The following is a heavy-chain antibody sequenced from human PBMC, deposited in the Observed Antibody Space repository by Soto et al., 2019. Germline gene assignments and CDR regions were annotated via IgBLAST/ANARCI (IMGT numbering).Heavy chain of an antibody. CDR2: VSWNSGSI. Sequence: EVQLVESGGGLVQPGRSLRLSCAASGVTFDDYAIHWVRQAPGKGLGWVSGVSWNSGSIGYADSVKGRFTISRDNAKHSMYLQINSLRAEDPALYYCAKDLGSRGSFVSWGQGTLVTGSS. D-gene: IGHD3-10*01. J-gene: IGHJ4*02. CDR1: GVTFDDYA. CDR3: AKDLGSRGSFVS. V-gene: IGHV3-9*01.